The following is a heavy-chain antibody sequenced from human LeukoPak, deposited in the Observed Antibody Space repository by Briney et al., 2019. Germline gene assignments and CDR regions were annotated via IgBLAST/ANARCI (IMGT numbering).Heavy chain of an antibody. CDR3: AKSHWGHGYYFDY. CDR2: ISCSGGST. J-gene: IGHJ4*02. CDR1: GFTFSSYA. Sequence: HPGGSLSLSRAASGFTFSSYAMSSVPQAPGEGLEGVSTISCSGGSTYYADSVKGRFTISRDNSKSTRYLQMNRLRDEDTAVYYCAKSHWGHGYYFDYWGQGNLVTVSS. V-gene: IGHV3-23*01. D-gene: IGHD7-27*01.